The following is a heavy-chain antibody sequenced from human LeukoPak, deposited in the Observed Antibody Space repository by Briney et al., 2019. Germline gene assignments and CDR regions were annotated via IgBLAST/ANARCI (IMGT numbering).Heavy chain of an antibody. CDR1: GYTFSSYG. D-gene: IGHD4-17*01. Sequence: GASVKVSCKASGYTFSSYGISWVRQAPGQGLEWMGWISAYNGNTNYAQKLQGRVTMTTDTSTSTAYMELRSLRSDDTAVYYCARAKTQGGSDGAYYYYYMDVWGKGTTVTVSS. V-gene: IGHV1-18*01. J-gene: IGHJ6*03. CDR2: ISAYNGNT. CDR3: ARAKTQGGSDGAYYYYYMDV.